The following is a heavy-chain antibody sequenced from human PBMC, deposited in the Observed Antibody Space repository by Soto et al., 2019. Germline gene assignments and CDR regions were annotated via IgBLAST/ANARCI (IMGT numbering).Heavy chain of an antibody. V-gene: IGHV3-23*01. J-gene: IGHJ4*02. D-gene: IGHD6-19*01. CDR3: AKDLAVAAC. CDR2: ISGSGGST. Sequence: EVQLLESGGGLVQPGGSLRLSCAASGFTFSSYTMSWVRQAPGKGPEWVSTISGSGGSTYYADSVTGRFTISRDNSKNTLYLQINSLRAEDTAVYYCAKDLAVAACWGQGPLVTVSS. CDR1: GFTFSSYT.